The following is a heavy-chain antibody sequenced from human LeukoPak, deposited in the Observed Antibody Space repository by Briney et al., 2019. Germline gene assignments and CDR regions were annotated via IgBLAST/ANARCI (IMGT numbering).Heavy chain of an antibody. CDR1: GFTFSSYW. V-gene: IGHV3-7*01. CDR3: ARASMGGRDYHLDS. CDR2: IKTDGRHT. Sequence: GGSLRLSCAASGFTFSSYWMTWVRQAPGKGLEWVANIKTDGRHTYYVDSVKGRFTISRDNAKNLLFLQLGSLRADDTGVYYCARASMGGRDYHLDSWGQGTLVTVSS. J-gene: IGHJ4*02. D-gene: IGHD3-10*01.